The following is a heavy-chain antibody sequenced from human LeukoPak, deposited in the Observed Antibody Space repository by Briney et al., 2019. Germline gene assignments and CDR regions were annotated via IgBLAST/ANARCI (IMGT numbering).Heavy chain of an antibody. V-gene: IGHV4-4*07. CDR1: GDSITGYY. CDR2: IYTSGST. CDR3: AREGIYDTSGYTSFDY. D-gene: IGHD3-22*01. J-gene: IGHJ4*02. Sequence: SETLSLTCTVSGDSITGYYWSWIRQPAGKGLEWIGRIYTSGSTNYNPSLKSRVTMSVDTSKNQFSLRLSSATAADTAVYYCAREGIYDTSGYTSFDYWGQGTLVTVSS.